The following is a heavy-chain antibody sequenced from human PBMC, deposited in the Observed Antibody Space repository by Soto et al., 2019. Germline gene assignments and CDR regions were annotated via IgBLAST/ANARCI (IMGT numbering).Heavy chain of an antibody. D-gene: IGHD2-15*01. CDR1: GFPFSSYG. V-gene: IGHV3-30*03. J-gene: IGHJ4*02. CDR3: AGGQSYFDY. Sequence: QVQLVESGGGVVQPGRSLRLSCAASGFPFSSYGMHWVRQAPGKGLEWVAHISYDGSNKHYTDSVKGRFTISRDNSKNTLYLQMSSLRAEDTAVYYCAGGQSYFDYCGQGTRVSVSS. CDR2: ISYDGSNK.